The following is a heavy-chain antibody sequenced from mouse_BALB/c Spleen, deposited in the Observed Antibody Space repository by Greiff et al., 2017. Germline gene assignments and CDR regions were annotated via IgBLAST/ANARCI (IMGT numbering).Heavy chain of an antibody. CDR3: AREGARGFAY. CDR2: ISSGGSYT. J-gene: IGHJ3*01. CDR1: GFTFSSYA. V-gene: IGHV5-9-4*01. D-gene: IGHD3-1*01. Sequence: EVKVVESGGGLVKPGGSLKLSCAASGFTFSSYAMSWVRQSPEKRLEWVAEISSGGSYTYYPDTVTGRFTISRDNAKNTLYLEMSSLRSEDTAMYYCAREGARGFAYWGQGTLVTVSA.